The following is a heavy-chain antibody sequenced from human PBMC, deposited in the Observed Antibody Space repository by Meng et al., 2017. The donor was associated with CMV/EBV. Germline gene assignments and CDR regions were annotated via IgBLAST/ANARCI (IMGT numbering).Heavy chain of an antibody. D-gene: IGHD3-22*01. CDR2: INPNSGGT. V-gene: IGHV1-2*02. CDR1: GYTFTGYY. Sequence: ASVKVSCKASGYTFTGYYMHWVRQAPGQGLEGMGWINPNSGGTNYAQKFQGRVTMTRDTSISTAYMELSRLRSDDTAVYYCARGGETITMIVAGDAFDIWGQGTMVTVSS. CDR3: ARGGETITMIVAGDAFDI. J-gene: IGHJ3*02.